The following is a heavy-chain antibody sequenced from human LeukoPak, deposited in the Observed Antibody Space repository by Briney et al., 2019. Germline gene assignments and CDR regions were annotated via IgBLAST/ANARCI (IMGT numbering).Heavy chain of an antibody. V-gene: IGHV1-58*01. Sequence: GTSVKVSCKASGFTFTSSAVQWVRQARGQRLEWIGWIVVGSGNTNYAQKFQERVTITRDMSTSTAYMELSSLGSEDTAVYYCAAGCSGGSCYSFYYYGMDVWGKGTTVTVSS. CDR3: AAGCSGGSCYSFYYYGMDV. CDR1: GFTFTSSA. D-gene: IGHD2-15*01. J-gene: IGHJ6*04. CDR2: IVVGSGNT.